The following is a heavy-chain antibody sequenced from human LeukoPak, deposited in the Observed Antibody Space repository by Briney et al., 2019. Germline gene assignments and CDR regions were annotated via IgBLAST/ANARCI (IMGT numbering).Heavy chain of an antibody. CDR3: AREGTYGNYRASGDY. Sequence: GGSLRLSCVLSAFTFGSNWMSWVRQAPGKGLEWVANINPDGSVKYYVDSVKGRFIISRDNAKNSLYLQMNSLRAEDTAVYYCAREGTYGNYRASGDYWGQGALVTVSS. V-gene: IGHV3-7*03. CDR1: AFTFGSNW. J-gene: IGHJ4*02. D-gene: IGHD4-23*01. CDR2: INPDGSVK.